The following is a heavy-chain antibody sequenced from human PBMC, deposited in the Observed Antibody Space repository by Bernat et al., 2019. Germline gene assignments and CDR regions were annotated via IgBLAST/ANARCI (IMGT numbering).Heavy chain of an antibody. V-gene: IGHV4-39*01. CDR1: GGSISSSSYY. CDR2: IYYSGST. D-gene: IGHD6-13*01. CDR3: ARSLPGPSSSSWYVGSTDPTKDYYGMDV. J-gene: IGHJ6*02. Sequence: QLQLQESGPGLVKPSETLSLTCTVSGGSISSSSYYWGWIRQPPGKGLEWIGSIYYSGSTYYNPSLKSRVTISVDTSKNQFSLKLSSVTAADTAVYYCARSLPGPSSSSWYVGSTDPTKDYYGMDVWGQGTTVTVSS.